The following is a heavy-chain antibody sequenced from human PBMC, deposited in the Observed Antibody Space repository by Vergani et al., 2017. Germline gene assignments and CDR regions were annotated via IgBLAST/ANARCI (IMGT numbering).Heavy chain of an antibody. CDR2: INSDGDST. V-gene: IGHV3-74*01. J-gene: IGHJ6*03. CDR3: ARDVLELLDCFYYMDV. D-gene: IGHD1-7*01. Sequence: VQLVESGGGLVQPGGSLRLSCTASGFTFSNYLMQWVPQAPGKGLMCVSRINSDGDSTSYADSLKGRFTISRENAKKTLYLQMDSLRAEDTAVYYCARDVLELLDCFYYMDVWGKGTTVTVSS. CDR1: GFTFSNYL.